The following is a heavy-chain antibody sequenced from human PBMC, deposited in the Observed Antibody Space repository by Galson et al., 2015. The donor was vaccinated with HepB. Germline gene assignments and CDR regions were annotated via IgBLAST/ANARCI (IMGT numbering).Heavy chain of an antibody. Sequence: QSGAEVKKPGESLKISCKGFGYNFISYWIGWVRQMPGKGLEWMRVIYPGDSDARYNPSFQGQVNMSADKSINTAYLQWSSLKASDTAMYYCVRLQDDSWGQGTLVTVSS. V-gene: IGHV5-51*01. J-gene: IGHJ5*01. CDR3: VRLQDDS. CDR1: GYNFISYW. CDR2: IYPGDSDA.